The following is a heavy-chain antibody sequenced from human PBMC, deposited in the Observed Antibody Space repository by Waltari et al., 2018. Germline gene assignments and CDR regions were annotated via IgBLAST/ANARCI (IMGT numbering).Heavy chain of an antibody. Sequence: EVQLVESGGGLVQPGGSLRLSCAASGFTFSSYWMSWVRQAPGKGLEWVANIKQDGSEKYYVDSVKGRFTISRDNAKNSLYLQMNSLRAEVTAVYYCARTSADYDILTGYYGYWGQGTLVTVSS. CDR1: GFTFSSYW. J-gene: IGHJ4*02. D-gene: IGHD3-9*01. CDR2: IKQDGSEK. V-gene: IGHV3-7*01. CDR3: ARTSADYDILTGYYGY.